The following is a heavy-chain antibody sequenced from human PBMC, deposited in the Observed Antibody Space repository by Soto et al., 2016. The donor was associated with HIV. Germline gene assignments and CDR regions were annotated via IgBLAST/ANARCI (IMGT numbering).Heavy chain of an antibody. J-gene: IGHJ3*02. CDR3: ASDGGDWAFDI. CDR2: MNPNSGNT. V-gene: IGHV1-8*03. D-gene: IGHD3-16*01. Sequence: QVQVVQSGAEVKKPGSSVKVSCKASGGTFSTYSFNWVRQATGQGLEWMGWMNPNSGNTGYAQKFQGRVTITRNTSISTAYMELSSLRSEDTAVYYCASDGGDWAFDIWGQGTMVTVSS. CDR1: GGTFSTYS.